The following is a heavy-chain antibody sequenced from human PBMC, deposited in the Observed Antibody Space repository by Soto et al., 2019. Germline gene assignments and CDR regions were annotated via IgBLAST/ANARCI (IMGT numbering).Heavy chain of an antibody. CDR3: VKGSEVARQELDY. CDR1: GFSFSNCG. D-gene: IGHD2-15*01. J-gene: IGHJ4*02. CDR2: ISSDGSDK. Sequence: QVQLVESGGGVVQPGRSLRLSCAASGFSFSNCGMHWVRQAPGKGLEWVAAISSDGSDKYYSESVKGRFTISRENSKNTLFLQRNSLRLEDTAVYYCVKGSEVARQELDYWGQGTLVTVSS. V-gene: IGHV3-30*18.